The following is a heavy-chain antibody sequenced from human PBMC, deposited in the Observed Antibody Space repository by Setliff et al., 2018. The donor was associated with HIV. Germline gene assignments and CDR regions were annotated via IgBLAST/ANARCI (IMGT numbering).Heavy chain of an antibody. D-gene: IGHD6-13*01. J-gene: IGHJ4*02. CDR2: IQQHGSEI. V-gene: IGHV3-7*05. CDR1: GYTFSSYW. CDR3: ANMQWASNAWYTFDY. Sequence: LRLSCAASGYTFSSYWMAWVRQCPGKGLEWVANIQQHGSEIHYVDSVEGRFTISRDNAKNSLYLQMNSLRAEDTAVYYCANMQWASNAWYTFDYWGQGALVTVSS.